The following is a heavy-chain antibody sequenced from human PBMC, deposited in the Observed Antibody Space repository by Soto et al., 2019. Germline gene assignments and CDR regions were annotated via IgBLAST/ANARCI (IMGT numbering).Heavy chain of an antibody. D-gene: IGHD2-15*01. V-gene: IGHV4-39*01. CDR2: IYYSGST. CDR1: GGSISSSSYY. J-gene: IGHJ5*02. CDR3: ARHEALVGGRPGGFDP. Sequence: SETLSLTCTVSGGSISSSSYYWGWIRQPPGKGLEWIGSIYYSGSTYYNPSLKSRVTISVDTSKNQFSLKLSSVTAADTAVYYCARHEALVGGRPGGFDPWGQGTLVTVSS.